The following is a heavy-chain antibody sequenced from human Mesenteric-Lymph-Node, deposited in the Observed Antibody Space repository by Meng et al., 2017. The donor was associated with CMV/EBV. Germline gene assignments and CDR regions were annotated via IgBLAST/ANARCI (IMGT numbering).Heavy chain of an antibody. CDR2: ISPNSGGT. V-gene: IGHV1-2*02. CDR1: GYIFTDYY. J-gene: IGHJ6*02. CDR3: ARGLTTSRDSYAMDD. Sequence: ASVKVSCKASGYIFTDYYTHWVRQAPGQGLEWMGWISPNSGGTKTAQKFQGRVTMTRDTSLSTTCMELSRLTSDDTAVYYCARGLTTSRDSYAMDDWGQGTTVTVSS. D-gene: IGHD1/OR15-1a*01.